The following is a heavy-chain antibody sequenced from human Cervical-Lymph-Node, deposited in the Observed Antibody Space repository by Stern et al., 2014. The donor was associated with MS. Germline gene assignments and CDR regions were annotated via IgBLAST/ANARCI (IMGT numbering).Heavy chain of an antibody. CDR1: GYTFTSYY. V-gene: IGHV1-46*01. D-gene: IGHD4-11*01. Sequence: QMQLVQSGAEVEKPGASVKVSCKASGYTFTSYYMHWVRQAPGQGLEWMGIINPSGGSTSYAQKFQGRVTMTRDTSTSTVYMELSSLRSEDTAVYYCARDPLTTVTLGYYYGMDVWGQGTTVTVSS. CDR2: INPSGGST. CDR3: ARDPLTTVTLGYYYGMDV. J-gene: IGHJ6*02.